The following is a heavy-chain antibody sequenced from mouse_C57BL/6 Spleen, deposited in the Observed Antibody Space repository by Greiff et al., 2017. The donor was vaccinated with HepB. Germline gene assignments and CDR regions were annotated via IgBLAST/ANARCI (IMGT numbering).Heavy chain of an antibody. CDR2: INPGSGGT. CDR1: GYAFTNYL. V-gene: IGHV1-54*01. D-gene: IGHD1-1*01. Sequence: QVQLQQSGAELVRPGTSVKVSCKASGYAFTNYLIEWVKQRPGQGLEWIGVINPGSGGTNYNEKFKGKATLTADKSSSTAYMQLSSLTSEDSAVYFCARVYYYGSSLDYWGQGTTLTVSS. CDR3: ARVYYYGSSLDY. J-gene: IGHJ2*01.